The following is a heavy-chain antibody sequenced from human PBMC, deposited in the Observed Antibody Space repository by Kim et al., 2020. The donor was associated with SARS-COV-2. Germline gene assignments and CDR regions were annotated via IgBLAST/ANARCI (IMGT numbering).Heavy chain of an antibody. J-gene: IGHJ4*02. Sequence: GGSLRLSCAASGFTFSSYAMHWVRQAPGKGLEYVSAISSNGGSTYYANSVKGRFTISRDNSKNTLYLQMGSLRAEDMAVYYCAGYCSSTSCDGGGYWGQGTLVTVSS. D-gene: IGHD2-2*01. CDR3: AGYCSSTSCDGGGY. V-gene: IGHV3-64*01. CDR2: ISSNGGST. CDR1: GFTFSSYA.